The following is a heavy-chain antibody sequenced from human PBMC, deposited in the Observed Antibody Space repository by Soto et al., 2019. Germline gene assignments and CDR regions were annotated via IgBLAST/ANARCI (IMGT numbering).Heavy chain of an antibody. D-gene: IGHD3-10*01. V-gene: IGHV1-69*06. CDR2: IIPIFDTA. CDR3: ARASNYYGSGWISHFDL. CDR1: GGTFSNYA. J-gene: IGHJ4*02. Sequence: QVQLVQSGAEVKKPGSSVKVSCKTSGGTFSNYAFIWVRQAPGQGLEWTGGIIPIFDTAKYSQRFLDRVTITAAKSTSTVYMELRSRTAADTAVYYWARASNYYGSGWISHFDLWGQGTQVTVTS.